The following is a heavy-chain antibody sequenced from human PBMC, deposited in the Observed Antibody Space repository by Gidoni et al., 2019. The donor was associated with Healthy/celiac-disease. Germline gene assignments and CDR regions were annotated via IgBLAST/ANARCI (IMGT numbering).Heavy chain of an antibody. Sequence: QLQLQESGPGLVKPSETLSLTCTVSGGSISSSSYYWGWIRQPPGKGLEWIGSIYYSGSTYYNPSLKSRVTISVDTSKNQFSLKLSSVTAADTAVYYCATYGSGTDAFDIWGQGTMVTVSS. D-gene: IGHD3-10*01. CDR3: ATYGSGTDAFDI. CDR2: IYYSGST. J-gene: IGHJ3*02. V-gene: IGHV4-39*01. CDR1: GGSISSSSYY.